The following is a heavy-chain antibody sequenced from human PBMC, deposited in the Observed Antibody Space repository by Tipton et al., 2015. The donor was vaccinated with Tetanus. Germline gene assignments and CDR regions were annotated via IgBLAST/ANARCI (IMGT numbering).Heavy chain of an antibody. CDR3: EGMNGSGYIL. J-gene: IGHJ3*01. D-gene: IGHD5-12*01. CDR2: IFDTGST. Sequence: TLSLTCTVSGGSISSFYWTWIRQPPGKGLEWIGYIFDTGSTNYNPSLKSRVTMSVDTSKNQFSLHLTSVTAADSAVYYCEGMNGSGYILWGQGTLVTVSA. V-gene: IGHV4-59*07. CDR1: GGSISSFY.